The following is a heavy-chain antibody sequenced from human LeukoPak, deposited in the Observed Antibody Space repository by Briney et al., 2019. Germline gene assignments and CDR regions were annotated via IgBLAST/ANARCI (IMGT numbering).Heavy chain of an antibody. CDR3: ARDISAMGYFDY. Sequence: SETLSLTCTVSGGSISSGGYYWSWIRQHPGKGLEWTGYIYYSGSTYYNPSLKSRVTISVDTSKNQFSLKLSSVTAADTAVYYCARDISAMGYFDYWGQGTLVTVSS. V-gene: IGHV4-31*03. D-gene: IGHD5-18*01. CDR2: IYYSGST. CDR1: GGSISSGGYY. J-gene: IGHJ4*02.